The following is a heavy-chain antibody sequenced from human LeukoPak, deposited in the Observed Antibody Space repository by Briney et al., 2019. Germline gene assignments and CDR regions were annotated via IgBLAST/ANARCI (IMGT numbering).Heavy chain of an antibody. D-gene: IGHD3-10*01. Sequence: SVKVSCKASGGTFSSYAISWVRQAPGQGLEWMGGIIPIFGTANYAQKFQGRVTITADESTSTAYMELSSLRSEDTAVYYCARDFVVSTMVRGVITPSYWYFDLWGRGTLVTVSS. J-gene: IGHJ2*01. CDR2: IIPIFGTA. CDR3: ARDFVVSTMVRGVITPSYWYFDL. CDR1: GGTFSSYA. V-gene: IGHV1-69*13.